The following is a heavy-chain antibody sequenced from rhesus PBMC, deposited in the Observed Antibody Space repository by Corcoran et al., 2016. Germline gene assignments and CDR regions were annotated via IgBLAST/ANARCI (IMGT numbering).Heavy chain of an antibody. V-gene: IGHV4S10*01. CDR2: IYGSSKST. CDR1: GGSISDSYR. Sequence: QVQLEESGPGVVKPSETLSLTCAVSGGSISDSYRWSWIRQPPGKGLEWIGYIYGSSKSTNYNPSLKSRVTSSKDTAKNQFSLNLSSVTAADTAVYYCARTRITMIVVITGGYFDYWGQGVLVTVSS. J-gene: IGHJ4*01. D-gene: IGHD3-28*01. CDR3: ARTRITMIVVITGGYFDY.